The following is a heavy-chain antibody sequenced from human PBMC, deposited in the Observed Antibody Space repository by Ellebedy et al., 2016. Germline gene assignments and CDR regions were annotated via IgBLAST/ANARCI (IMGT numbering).Heavy chain of an antibody. D-gene: IGHD6-13*01. J-gene: IGHJ4*02. CDR2: IYYSGST. Sequence: SETLSLTXTVSGGSISSGGYYWSWIRQHPGKGLEWIGYIYYSGSTYYNPSLKSRVTISVDTSKNQFSLKLSSVTAADTAVYYCARVLMARIAAAGSHNDYWGQGTLVTVSS. V-gene: IGHV4-31*03. CDR3: ARVLMARIAAAGSHNDY. CDR1: GGSISSGGYY.